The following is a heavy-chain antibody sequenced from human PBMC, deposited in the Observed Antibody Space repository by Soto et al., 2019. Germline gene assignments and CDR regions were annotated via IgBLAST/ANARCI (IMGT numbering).Heavy chain of an antibody. Sequence: ASVKVSCEASGYTFTSYGMHWVRQAPGQRLEWMGWINVGNGNTKYSQKFQGRVTITRDTSASTAYMELSSLRSEDTAVYYCASVYSGSGSYYMTKPFNYWGQGTLVTVSS. CDR3: ASVYSGSGSYYMTKPFNY. CDR1: GYTFTSYG. CDR2: INVGNGNT. D-gene: IGHD3-10*01. J-gene: IGHJ4*02. V-gene: IGHV1-3*01.